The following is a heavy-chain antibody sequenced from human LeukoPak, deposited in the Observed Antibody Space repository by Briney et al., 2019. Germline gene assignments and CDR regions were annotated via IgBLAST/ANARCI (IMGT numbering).Heavy chain of an antibody. D-gene: IGHD3-22*01. V-gene: IGHV4-59*01. CDR1: GGSISSNY. CDR3: VRGFYDSSGYSSPFDH. J-gene: IGHJ4*02. Sequence: PSETLSLTCTVSGGSISSNYWNWIRQPPGKALEWIGYIHYSGSTNYNPSLKSRVTISVDTSKNQFSLKLNSVTAADTAVYYCVRGFYDSSGYSSPFDHWGQGTLVTVSS. CDR2: IHYSGST.